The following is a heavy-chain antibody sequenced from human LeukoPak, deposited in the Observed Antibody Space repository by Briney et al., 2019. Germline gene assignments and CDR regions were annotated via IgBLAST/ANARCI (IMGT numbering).Heavy chain of an antibody. V-gene: IGHV3-7*01. CDR2: INLDGSEK. J-gene: IGHJ4*02. CDR1: GFTFSSVW. D-gene: IGHD1/OR15-1a*01. Sequence: GGSLRLSCTPSGFTFSSVWMTWVAQAPGKGREWVADINLDGSEKYYVDSVKGRFTISRDNAKNSLNLHMNSLRAEDTAVYYCAREGTRGLFDSWGQGTLVTVSS. CDR3: AREGTRGLFDS.